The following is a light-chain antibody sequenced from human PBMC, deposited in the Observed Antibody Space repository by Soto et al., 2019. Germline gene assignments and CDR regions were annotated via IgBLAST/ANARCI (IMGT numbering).Light chain of an antibody. CDR2: GAS. Sequence: EIVLTQSPGTLSLSPGERATLSCRASQSVNNNYLAWYQQKPGQAPRLLIYGASSRATVIPDRFSGSGSGTDFTRTISRLEPEDFAVYYCQQYGSSQYTFGQGTKLEIK. J-gene: IGKJ2*01. V-gene: IGKV3-20*01. CDR3: QQYGSSQYT. CDR1: QSVNNNY.